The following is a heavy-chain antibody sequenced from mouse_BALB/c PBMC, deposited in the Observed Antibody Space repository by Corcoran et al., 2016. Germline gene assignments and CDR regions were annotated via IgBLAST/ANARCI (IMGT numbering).Heavy chain of an antibody. J-gene: IGHJ3*01. V-gene: IGHV14-1*02. CDR1: GFNIKDYY. CDR2: IDPENGNT. CDR3: ARRGHYYGFAY. Sequence: EVQLQQSGAELVGPGALVKLSCKASGFNIKDYYMHWVKQRPEQGLEWIGWIDPENGNTIYDPKFQGKASITADTSSNTAYLQLSSLTSEDTAVYYCARRGHYYGFAYWGQGTLVTVSA. D-gene: IGHD1-2*01.